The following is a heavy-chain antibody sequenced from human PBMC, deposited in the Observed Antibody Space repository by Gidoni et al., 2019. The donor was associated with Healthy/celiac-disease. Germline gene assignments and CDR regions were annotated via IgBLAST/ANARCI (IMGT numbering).Heavy chain of an antibody. CDR3: TRVGVPGWLQSYFDY. V-gene: IGHV3-49*03. CDR2: IRSKAYGGTT. J-gene: IGHJ4*02. D-gene: IGHD5-12*01. Sequence: EVQLVESGGGLVQPGRSLRLSCTASGFTFGDYAMSWFRQAPGKGLEWVGFIRSKAYGGTTEYAASVKGRFTISRDDSKSIAYLQMNSLKTEDTAVYYCTRVGVPGWLQSYFDYWGQGTLVTVSS. CDR1: GFTFGDYA.